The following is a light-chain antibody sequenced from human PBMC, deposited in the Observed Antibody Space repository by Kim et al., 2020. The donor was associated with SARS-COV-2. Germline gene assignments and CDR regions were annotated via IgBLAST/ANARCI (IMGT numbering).Light chain of an antibody. CDR3: SSSTSINTWV. V-gene: IGLV2-14*03. CDR1: SSDVGGYNY. J-gene: IGLJ1*01. Sequence: QSALTQPASVSVSPGQSITISCTGTSSDVGGYNYVSWYQQHPDKAPKLMIYDVTKRPSGISNRFSGSKSGNTASLTISGLQAEDEADYYCSSSTSINTWVFGAGTKVTVL. CDR2: DVT.